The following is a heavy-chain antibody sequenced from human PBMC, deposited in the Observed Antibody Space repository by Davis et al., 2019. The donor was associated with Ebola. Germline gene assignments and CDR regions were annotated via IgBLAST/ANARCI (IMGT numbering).Heavy chain of an antibody. D-gene: IGHD6-6*01. V-gene: IGHV4-30-4*01. J-gene: IGHJ4*02. CDR2: IYYSGST. Sequence: PSETLSLTCTVSGGSISSGDDYWSWIRQPPGKGLEWIGYIYYSGSTYYNPSLKSRFTISIDTSKNQFSLKLSSVTAADTAVYYCARDPKYSSRFDYWGQGTLVTVSS. CDR1: GGSISSGDDY. CDR3: ARDPKYSSRFDY.